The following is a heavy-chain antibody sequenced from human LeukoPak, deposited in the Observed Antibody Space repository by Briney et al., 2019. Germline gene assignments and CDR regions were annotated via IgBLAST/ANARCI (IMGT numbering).Heavy chain of an antibody. J-gene: IGHJ4*02. CDR1: GGSFSGYY. V-gene: IGHV4-34*01. CDR3: ARAPGAALD. Sequence: SETLSLTCAVYGGSFSGYYWSWIRQPPGKGLEWIGEIDHRGSTNYNPSLKSRVTVSLDTSKNQFSLKLSSVTAADTAVYYCARAPGAALDWGQGTLVTVSS. D-gene: IGHD2-15*01. CDR2: IDHRGST.